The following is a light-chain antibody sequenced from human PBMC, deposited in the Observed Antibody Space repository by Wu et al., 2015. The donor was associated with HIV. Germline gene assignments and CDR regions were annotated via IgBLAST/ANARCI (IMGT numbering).Light chain of an antibody. CDR1: QSVNNNY. V-gene: IGKV3-20*01. CDR3: QQYGSSPVT. CDR2: GAS. Sequence: EIVLTQSPGTLSLSPGERATLSCRASQSVNNNYVAWYQQKAGQAPRLLIFGASNRATAVPDRFSGSGSGTVFTLTISRLDPEDLAVFYCQQYGSSPVTFGLGTKVEIK. J-gene: IGKJ1*01.